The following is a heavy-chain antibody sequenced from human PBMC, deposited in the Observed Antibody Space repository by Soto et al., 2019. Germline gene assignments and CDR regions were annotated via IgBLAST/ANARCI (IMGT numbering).Heavy chain of an antibody. D-gene: IGHD6-13*01. Sequence: PSETLYLTCTVSGGSISSSSYYWGWIRQPPGKWLEWIGSIYYSGSTYYNPSLKSRVTISVDTSKNQFSLKLSSVTAADTAVYYCARHVTGSSSWNWFDPWGQGILVTVYS. CDR1: GGSISSSSYY. CDR2: IYYSGST. V-gene: IGHV4-39*01. CDR3: ARHVTGSSSWNWFDP. J-gene: IGHJ5*02.